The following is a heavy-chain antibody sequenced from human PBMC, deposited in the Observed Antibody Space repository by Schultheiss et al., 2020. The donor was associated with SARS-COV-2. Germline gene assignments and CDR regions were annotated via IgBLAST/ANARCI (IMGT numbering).Heavy chain of an antibody. CDR1: GGSISSGGYS. CDR3: ARDVGDYEDYYYYGMDV. V-gene: IGHV4-61*02. J-gene: IGHJ6*02. CDR2: IYTSGST. Sequence: TLSLTCTVSGGSISSGGYSWSWIRQPAGKGLEWIGRIYTSGSTNYNPSLKSRVTISVDTSKNQFSLKLSSVTAADTAVYYCARDVGDYEDYYYYGMDVWGQGTTVTVSS. D-gene: IGHD4-17*01.